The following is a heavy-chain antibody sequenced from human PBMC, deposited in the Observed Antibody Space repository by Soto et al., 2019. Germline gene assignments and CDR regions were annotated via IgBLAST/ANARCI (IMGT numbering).Heavy chain of an antibody. CDR3: ARGTYSSKTDFDY. J-gene: IGHJ4*02. CDR2: ISSSSGTI. CDR1: GFTFSDYY. Sequence: LRLSCAASGFTFSDYYMTWIRQAPGNGLEWVAYISSSSGTIAYANSVKGRFTISRDNTKKSLHLQMNSLRAEDTAVYYCARGTYSSKTDFDYWGQGTLVTVSS. D-gene: IGHD6-13*01. V-gene: IGHV3-11*01.